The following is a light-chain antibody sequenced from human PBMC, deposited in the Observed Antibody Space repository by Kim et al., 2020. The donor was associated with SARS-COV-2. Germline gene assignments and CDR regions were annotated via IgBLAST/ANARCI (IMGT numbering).Light chain of an antibody. J-gene: IGKJ2*01. CDR2: GAA. V-gene: IGKV3-15*01. CDR3: QQYNNWPYT. Sequence: SVSQGERANLSCRASQSVSSDLAWYQQKPGQSPRLLIYGAATRAPGIPARFTGSGYGTEFTVTISSLQSEDFAVYYCQQYNNWPYTFGQGTKLEI. CDR1: QSVSSD.